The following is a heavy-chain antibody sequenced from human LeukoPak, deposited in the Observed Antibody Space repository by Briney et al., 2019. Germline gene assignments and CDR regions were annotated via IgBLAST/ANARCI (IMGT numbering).Heavy chain of an antibody. CDR3: ARGVVVTAVVKQWFDP. Sequence: SQTLSLTCTVSGGSISSGCYYGSWIRQHPGKGLGWIRYIYYSGSTYYHPSLKSRVTISVDTTKNQFSLKLSSVTAADTAVYYCARGVVVTAVVKQWFDPWGQGTLVSVSS. CDR1: GGSISSGCYY. CDR2: IYYSGST. D-gene: IGHD2-2*01. V-gene: IGHV4-31*03. J-gene: IGHJ5*02.